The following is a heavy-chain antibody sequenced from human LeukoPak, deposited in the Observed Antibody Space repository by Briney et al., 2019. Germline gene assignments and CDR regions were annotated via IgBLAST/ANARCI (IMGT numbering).Heavy chain of an antibody. V-gene: IGHV3-23*01. CDR2: ISGSGGST. J-gene: IGHJ4*02. CDR3: AKGYHYYDSSGYYVFDY. CDR1: GFTFSSYA. D-gene: IGHD3-22*01. Sequence: GGSLRLSCAASGFTFSSYAMSWVRQAPGRGLEWVSAISGSGGSTYYADSVKGRFTLSRDNSKNTLYLQMNSLRAEGTAVYYCAKGYHYYDSSGYYVFDYWGQGTLVTVSS.